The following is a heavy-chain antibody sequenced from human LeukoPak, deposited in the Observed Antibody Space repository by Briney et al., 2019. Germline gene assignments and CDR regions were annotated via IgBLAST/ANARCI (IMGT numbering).Heavy chain of an antibody. CDR2: INNSGST. CDR1: GASFSDSY. V-gene: IGHV4-34*01. CDR3: ARGRYGPRLGN. J-gene: IGHJ4*02. D-gene: IGHD3-16*01. Sequence: SETLSLTCAVYGASFSDSYWSWIRQSPEKGLGWIGEINNSGSTSYNPSLNSRVIMSVDRSKNQFSLRLTSVTAADTAVYYCARGRYGPRLGNWGQGTLVTVSS.